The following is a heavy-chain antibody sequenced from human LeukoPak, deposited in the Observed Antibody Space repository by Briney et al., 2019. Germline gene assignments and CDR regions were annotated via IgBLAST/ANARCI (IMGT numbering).Heavy chain of an antibody. V-gene: IGHV4-59*01. J-gene: IGHJ5*02. CDR3: ARVGGRRFDP. CDR2: IYYSGST. CDR1: GGPISSYY. Sequence: SETLSLTCTVSGGPISSYYWSWIRQPPGKGLEWIGYIYYSGSTNYNPSLKSRVTISVDTSKNQFSLKLSSVTAADTAVYYCARVGGRRFDPWGQGTLVTVSS. D-gene: IGHD3-10*01.